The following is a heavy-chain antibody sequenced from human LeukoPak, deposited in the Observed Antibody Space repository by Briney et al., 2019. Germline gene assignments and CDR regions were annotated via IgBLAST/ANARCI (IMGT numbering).Heavy chain of an antibody. CDR3: ARGRRYCSGGSCYPKNWFDP. V-gene: IGHV1-8*01. Sequence: GASVKVSCKASGYTFTSYDINWVRQATGQGLEWMGWMNPNSGNTGYAQKFQGRVTMTRNTSISTAYMELSSLRSEDTAVYYCARGRRYCSGGSCYPKNWFDPWGQGTLVTVSS. CDR2: MNPNSGNT. J-gene: IGHJ5*02. CDR1: GYTFTSYD. D-gene: IGHD2-15*01.